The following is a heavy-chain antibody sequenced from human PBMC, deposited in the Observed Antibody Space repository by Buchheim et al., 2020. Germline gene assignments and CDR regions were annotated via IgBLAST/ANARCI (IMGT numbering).Heavy chain of an antibody. CDR3: ASLGSSSWYYYYGMDV. V-gene: IGHV4-39*01. CDR1: GGSISSSSYY. Sequence: QLQLQESGPGLVKPSETLSLTCTVPGGSISSSSYYWGWIRQPPGKGLEWIGSIYYSGSTYYNPSLKSRVTISVDTSKNQFSLKLSSVTAADTAVYYCASLGSSSWYYYYGMDVWGQGTT. D-gene: IGHD6-6*01. CDR2: IYYSGST. J-gene: IGHJ6*02.